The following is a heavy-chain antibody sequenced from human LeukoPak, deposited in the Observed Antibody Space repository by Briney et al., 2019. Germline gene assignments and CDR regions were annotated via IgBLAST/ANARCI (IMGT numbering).Heavy chain of an antibody. Sequence: ASVKVSCKASGYTFTSYGISWVRQAPGQGLEWMGWISAYNGNTNYAQKFQGRVTMTRDTSISTAYMELSRLRSDDTAVYYCARVRQWLVGDCFDYWGQGTLVTVSS. CDR1: GYTFTSYG. D-gene: IGHD6-19*01. CDR3: ARVRQWLVGDCFDY. V-gene: IGHV1-18*01. CDR2: ISAYNGNT. J-gene: IGHJ4*02.